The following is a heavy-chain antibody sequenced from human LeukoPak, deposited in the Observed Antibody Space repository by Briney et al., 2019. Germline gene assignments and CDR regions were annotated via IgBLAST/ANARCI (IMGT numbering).Heavy chain of an antibody. CDR3: ARATVSNWFDP. V-gene: IGHV4-39*07. D-gene: IGHD4-17*01. J-gene: IGHJ5*02. Sequence: SETLSLTCTVSGGSISSSSYSWGWIRQPPGKGLEWIGSIYYSGSTYYNPSLKSRVTISVDRSKNQFSLKLSSVTAADTAVYYCARATVSNWFDPWGQGTLVTVSS. CDR2: IYYSGST. CDR1: GGSISSSSYS.